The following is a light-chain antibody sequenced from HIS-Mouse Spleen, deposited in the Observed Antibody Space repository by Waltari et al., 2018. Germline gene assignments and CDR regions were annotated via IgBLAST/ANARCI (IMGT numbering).Light chain of an antibody. CDR2: EDS. Sequence: SYELTQPPSVSVSPGQTARITCSGDASPKNYAYWYQQKSGQAPVLLIYEDSNRPSGIPERFSGSSSGTMATLTISGAQVEDEADYYCYSTDSSGNHRVFGGGTKLTVL. J-gene: IGLJ2*01. CDR3: YSTDSSGNHRV. V-gene: IGLV3-10*01. CDR1: ASPKNY.